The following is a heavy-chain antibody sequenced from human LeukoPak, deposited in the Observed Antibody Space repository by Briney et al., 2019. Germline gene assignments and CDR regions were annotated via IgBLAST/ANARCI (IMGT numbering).Heavy chain of an antibody. CDR2: INHSGST. Sequence: SETLSLTCAVYGGSFSGYDWNWSRQPPGQGLEWIGEINHSGSTNYNPSLKSRVTISVDTSNNEFSLNLNSVTAADTAVYYCARRPQYYYGSGSYPNAFDIWGQGTMVTVSS. J-gene: IGHJ3*02. V-gene: IGHV4-34*01. D-gene: IGHD3-10*01. CDR3: ARRPQYYYGSGSYPNAFDI. CDR1: GGSFSGYD.